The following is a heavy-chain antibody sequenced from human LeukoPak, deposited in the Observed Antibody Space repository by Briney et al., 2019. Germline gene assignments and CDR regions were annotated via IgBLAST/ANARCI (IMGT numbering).Heavy chain of an antibody. V-gene: IGHV3-30*01. CDR2: ISYDGSNK. Sequence: GGSLRLSCAASGFTFSSYAMHWVRQAPGKGLEWVAVISYDGSNKYYADSVKGRFTISRDNSKTTLYLQMNSLRAEDTAVYYCPRAQTSYFDYWGQGTLVTVSS. J-gene: IGHJ4*02. CDR1: GFTFSSYA. CDR3: PRAQTSYFDY.